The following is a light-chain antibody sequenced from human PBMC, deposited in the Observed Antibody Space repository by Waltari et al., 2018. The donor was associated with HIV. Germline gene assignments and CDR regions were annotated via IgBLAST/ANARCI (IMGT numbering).Light chain of an antibody. J-gene: IGLJ1*01. CDR2: SNN. CDR3: AAWDDSLKGYV. CDR1: SSHIGKNT. V-gene: IGLV1-44*01. Sequence: QSVLTQPPSASGTPGPRVTISCSGSSSHIGKNTVNWYQQLPGTAPKLLIYSNNQRPSGVPDRFSGSKSGTSASLAISGLQSEDEADYYCAAWDDSLKGYVFGPGTEVSVL.